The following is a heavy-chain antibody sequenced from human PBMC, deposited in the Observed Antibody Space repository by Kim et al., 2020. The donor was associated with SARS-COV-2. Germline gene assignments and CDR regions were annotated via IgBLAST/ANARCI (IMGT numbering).Heavy chain of an antibody. CDR1: GYTFTSYY. D-gene: IGHD2-15*01. CDR3: ARDFTMVVAATPDYYYGMDV. V-gene: IGHV1-46*01. CDR2: INPSGGST. Sequence: ASVKVSCKASGYTFTSYYMHWVRQAPGQGLEWMGIINPSGGSTSYAQKFQGRVTMTRDTSTSTVYMELSSLRSEDTAVYYCARDFTMVVAATPDYYYGMDVWGQGTTDTVSS. J-gene: IGHJ6*02.